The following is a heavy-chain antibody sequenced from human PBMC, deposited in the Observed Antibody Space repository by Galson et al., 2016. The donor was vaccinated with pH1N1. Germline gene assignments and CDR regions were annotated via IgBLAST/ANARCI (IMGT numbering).Heavy chain of an antibody. Sequence: SLRLSCAASGFTFNSNAMHWVRQAPGKGLEWVAFIRFDGSKKYYADSVKGRFTISRDNSRATLFLQMNSLRPEDTAVYYCVKDSDYGGQLRWGQGTLVTVSS. J-gene: IGHJ4*02. V-gene: IGHV3-30*02. CDR3: VKDSDYGGQLR. CDR2: IRFDGSKK. D-gene: IGHD4-23*01. CDR1: GFTFNSNA.